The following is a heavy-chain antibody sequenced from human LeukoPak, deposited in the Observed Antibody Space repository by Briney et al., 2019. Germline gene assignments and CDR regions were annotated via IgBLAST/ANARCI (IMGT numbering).Heavy chain of an antibody. V-gene: IGHV3-23*01. J-gene: IGHJ4*02. Sequence: QSGGSLRLSCAASGFTFSSYAMSWVRQAPGKELEWVSAISGSGGSTYYADSVKGRFTISRDNSKNTLYLQMNSLRAEDTAVYHCVVWIAVAAADYWGQGTLVTVSS. CDR3: VVWIAVAAADY. CDR1: GFTFSSYA. D-gene: IGHD6-19*01. CDR2: ISGSGGST.